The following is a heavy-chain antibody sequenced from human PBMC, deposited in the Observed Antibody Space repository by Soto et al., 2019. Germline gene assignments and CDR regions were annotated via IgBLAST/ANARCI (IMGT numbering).Heavy chain of an antibody. CDR3: ANGPDIAVADPAEYFQH. J-gene: IGHJ1*01. V-gene: IGHV3-23*01. D-gene: IGHD6-19*01. Sequence: EVQLLESGGGLVQPGGSLRLSCAASGFTFSSYAMSWVRQAPGKGLEWVSAISGSGGSTYYADSVKGRFTISRDNSKNTLYLQMNSLRAEDTAVYYCANGPDIAVADPAEYFQHWGKGTLVTVSS. CDR1: GFTFSSYA. CDR2: ISGSGGST.